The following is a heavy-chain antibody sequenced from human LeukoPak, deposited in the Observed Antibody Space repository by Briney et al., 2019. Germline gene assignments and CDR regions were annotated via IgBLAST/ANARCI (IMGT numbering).Heavy chain of an antibody. D-gene: IGHD1-1*01. J-gene: IGHJ5*02. CDR1: GYTFANYG. CDR3: ARSTLTKAFDP. Sequence: ASVKVSCKASGYTFANYGINWMRQAPGQGLEWMGWISTYNGNTKYAWKLQGRVIMTTDTSTNTACMELRGLKSDDTAVYYCARSTLTKAFDPWGQGTLVTVSS. V-gene: IGHV1-18*01. CDR2: ISTYNGNT.